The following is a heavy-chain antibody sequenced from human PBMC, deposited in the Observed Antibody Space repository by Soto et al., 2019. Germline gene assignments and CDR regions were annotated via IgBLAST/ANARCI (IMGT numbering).Heavy chain of an antibody. CDR3: ARDISYSSSWYHYYYYYGMDV. V-gene: IGHV4-38-2*02. Sequence: LSLTCAVSGYSISSGYYWGWIRQPPGKGLEWIGSIYHSGSTYYNPSLKSRVTISVDTSKNQFSLKLSSVTAADTAVYYCARDISYSSSWYHYYYYYGMDVWGQGTTVTVSS. D-gene: IGHD6-13*01. J-gene: IGHJ6*02. CDR2: IYHSGST. CDR1: GYSISSGYY.